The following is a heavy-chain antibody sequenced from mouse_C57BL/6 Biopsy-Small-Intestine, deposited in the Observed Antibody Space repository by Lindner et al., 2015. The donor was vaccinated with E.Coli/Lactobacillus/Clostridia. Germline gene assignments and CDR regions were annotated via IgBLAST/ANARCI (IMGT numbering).Heavy chain of an antibody. CDR3: AAVYDYAMDY. Sequence: VQLQESGPELARPGASVKLSCKASGYTFTSYGISWVKQRTGQGLEWIGEIYPRSGNTYYNEKFKGKATLTADKSSSTAYMELHSLTSEDSAVYFCAAVYDYAMDYWGQGTSVTVSS. V-gene: IGHV1-81*01. CDR1: GYTFTSYG. J-gene: IGHJ4*01. D-gene: IGHD1-1*01. CDR2: IYPRSGNT.